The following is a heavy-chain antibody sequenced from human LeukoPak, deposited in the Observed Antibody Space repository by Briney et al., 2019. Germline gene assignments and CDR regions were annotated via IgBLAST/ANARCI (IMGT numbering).Heavy chain of an antibody. Sequence: PGGSLRLSCAASGFTFSSYAMSWVRQAPGKGLEWVGRLKSKTDGGTTDYAAPVKGRFTISRDGSKNTLYLQMNSLKTEDTAVYYCTTALWILIDYYYYMDVWGKGTTVTISS. J-gene: IGHJ6*03. V-gene: IGHV3-15*01. CDR3: TTALWILIDYYYYMDV. D-gene: IGHD3-3*01. CDR2: LKSKTDGGTT. CDR1: GFTFSSYA.